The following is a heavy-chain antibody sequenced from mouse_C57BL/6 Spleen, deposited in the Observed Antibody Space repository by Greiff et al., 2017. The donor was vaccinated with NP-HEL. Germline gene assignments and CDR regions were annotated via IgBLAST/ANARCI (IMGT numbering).Heavy chain of an antibody. V-gene: IGHV1-50*01. Sequence: QVQLQQPGAELVKPGASVKLSCKASGYTFTSYWMQWVKQRPGQGLEWIGEIDPSDSYTNYNQKFKGKATLTVDTSSSTAYMQLSSLTSEDSAVYYCARRYYGSSPSYYFDYWGQGTTLTVSS. D-gene: IGHD1-1*01. J-gene: IGHJ2*01. CDR3: ARRYYGSSPSYYFDY. CDR1: GYTFTSYW. CDR2: IDPSDSYT.